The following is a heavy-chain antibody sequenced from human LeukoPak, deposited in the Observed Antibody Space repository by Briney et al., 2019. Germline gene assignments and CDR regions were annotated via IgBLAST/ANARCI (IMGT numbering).Heavy chain of an antibody. Sequence: ASVKVSCKASGGTFSIYAISWVRQAPGQGLEWMGLINPTGGSTGYAQKFQGRVTMTRDMSTSTDYMELSRLRSEDTAIYYCARDNSVGDNAWWFDPWGQGTLVTVSS. CDR2: INPTGGST. V-gene: IGHV1-46*01. D-gene: IGHD1-26*01. CDR1: GGTFSIYA. CDR3: ARDNSVGDNAWWFDP. J-gene: IGHJ5*02.